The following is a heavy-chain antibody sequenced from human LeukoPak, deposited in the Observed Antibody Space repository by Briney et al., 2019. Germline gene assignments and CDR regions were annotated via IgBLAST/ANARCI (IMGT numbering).Heavy chain of an antibody. V-gene: IGHV1-18*01. Sequence: ASVKVSCKASGYTFTTSGITWVRQAPGQGLEWMGWISPYNGNTDYPQKVQGRVTMTTDTSTSTAYMELRSLRSDDTAVYYCARGGVGHCSGGSCPTSWFDPWGQGTLVTVSS. CDR3: ARGGVGHCSGGSCPTSWFDP. J-gene: IGHJ5*02. CDR2: ISPYNGNT. CDR1: GYTFTTSG. D-gene: IGHD2-15*01.